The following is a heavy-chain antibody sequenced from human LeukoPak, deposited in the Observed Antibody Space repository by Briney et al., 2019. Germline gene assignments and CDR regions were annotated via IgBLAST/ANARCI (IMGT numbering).Heavy chain of an antibody. V-gene: IGHV3-30-3*01. CDR3: ARGTPERGYSYGYSGAFDI. D-gene: IGHD5-18*01. J-gene: IGHJ3*02. CDR1: GFTFSSYA. CDR2: ISYDGSNK. Sequence: GGSLRLSCAASGFTFSSYAMHWVRQAPGKGLEWVAVISYDGSNKYYADSVKGRFTISRDNSKNTLYLQMNSLRAEDTAVYYCARGTPERGYSYGYSGAFDIWGQGTMVTVSS.